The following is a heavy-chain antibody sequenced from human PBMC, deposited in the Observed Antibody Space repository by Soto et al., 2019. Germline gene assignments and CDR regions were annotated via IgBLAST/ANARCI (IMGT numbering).Heavy chain of an antibody. Sequence: QVQLQESGPGLVKPSQTLSLTCTVSGGSISSSGYYWSWIRQHPGKGLEWIGYISYSGSTYYNPSLNSRVSISVDTSKKQFSLTVSSVTAADTAVYYCARDAHGYTSFAYWGQGTLVTVSS. D-gene: IGHD5-12*01. CDR3: ARDAHGYTSFAY. J-gene: IGHJ4*02. V-gene: IGHV4-31*03. CDR1: GGSISSSGYY. CDR2: ISYSGST.